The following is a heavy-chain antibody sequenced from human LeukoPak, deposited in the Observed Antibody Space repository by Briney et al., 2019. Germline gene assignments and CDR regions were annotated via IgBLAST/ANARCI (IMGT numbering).Heavy chain of an antibody. CDR2: LSYDGSNE. CDR1: GFTFSSYP. J-gene: IGHJ4*02. Sequence: GGSLRLSCSASGFTFSSYPMHWVRQAPGKGLEWVALLSYDGSNECYADSVKGRFTISRDNSKNTLYLQMNSLRAEDTAVYYCARGRGSYSADYWGQGTLVTVSS. D-gene: IGHD1-26*01. CDR3: ARGRGSYSADY. V-gene: IGHV3-30-3*01.